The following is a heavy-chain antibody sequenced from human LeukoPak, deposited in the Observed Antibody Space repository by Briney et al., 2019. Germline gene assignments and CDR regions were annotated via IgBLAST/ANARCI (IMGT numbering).Heavy chain of an antibody. CDR1: GGSISSSSYY. CDR2: IYYSGST. V-gene: IGHV4-39*01. J-gene: IGHJ5*02. D-gene: IGHD2-21*01. Sequence: SETLSLTCTVSGGSISSSSYYWGWIRQPPGKGLEWIGSIYYSGSTYYNPSLKSRVTISVDTSKNQFSLKLSSVTAADTAVYYCARHPPPRLMPLWGYWFDPWGQGTLVTVSS. CDR3: ARHPPPRLMPLWGYWFDP.